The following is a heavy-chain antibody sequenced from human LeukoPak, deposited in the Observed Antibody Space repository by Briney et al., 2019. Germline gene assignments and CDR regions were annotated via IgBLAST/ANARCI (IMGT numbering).Heavy chain of an antibody. CDR1: GYTFTCYY. J-gene: IGHJ5*02. D-gene: IGHD6-6*01. V-gene: IGHV1-2*02. Sequence: ASVKVSCKSSGYTFTCYYMHWLRHAPGQGLELKGWINPNSGGTNYAQKFQGRVTMTRDTSISTAYMELSRLRADDTAVKYRAREPRRGHWLDARGQGTLVTVSS. CDR2: INPNSGGT. CDR3: AREPRRGHWLDA.